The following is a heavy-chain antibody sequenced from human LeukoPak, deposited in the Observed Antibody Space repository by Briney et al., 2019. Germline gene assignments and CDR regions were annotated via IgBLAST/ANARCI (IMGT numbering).Heavy chain of an antibody. D-gene: IGHD5-12*01. CDR2: IRSDGSNK. Sequence: PGGSLRLSCAASGFTFISYGMHWVRQAPGKGLEWVAFIRSDGSNKYYADSVKGRFTISRDNSKNTLYLQMNSLRAEDTAVYYCAKGVATPIDYWGQGTLVTVSS. CDR3: AKGVATPIDY. CDR1: GFTFISYG. J-gene: IGHJ4*02. V-gene: IGHV3-30*02.